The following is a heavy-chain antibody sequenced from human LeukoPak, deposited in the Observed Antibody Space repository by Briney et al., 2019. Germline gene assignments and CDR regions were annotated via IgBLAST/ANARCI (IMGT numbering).Heavy chain of an antibody. V-gene: IGHV4-39*07. J-gene: IGHJ4*02. Sequence: SETLSLTCTVSGGSISSSSYYWGWIRQPPGKGLEWIGSIYYSGSTYYNPSLKSRVTISVDTSKNQFSLKLSSVTAADTAVYYCARVRYFDWLLGLWGQGTLVTVSS. CDR1: GGSISSSSYY. CDR2: IYYSGST. CDR3: ARVRYFDWLLGL. D-gene: IGHD3-9*01.